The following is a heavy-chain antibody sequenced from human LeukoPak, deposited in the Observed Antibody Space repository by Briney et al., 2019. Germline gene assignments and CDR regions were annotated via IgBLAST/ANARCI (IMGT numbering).Heavy chain of an antibody. V-gene: IGHV3-23*01. CDR2: ISGSGGST. CDR3: AKAAAAETGS. J-gene: IGHJ4*02. Sequence: GGSLRLSCAASGFTFSSYGMTWVRQAPGKGLEWVSAISGSGGSTYYADSVKGRFTISRDNSKNTLFLQMNSLRAEDTAVYYCAKAAAAETGSWGQGTLVTVSS. D-gene: IGHD6-13*01. CDR1: GFTFSSYG.